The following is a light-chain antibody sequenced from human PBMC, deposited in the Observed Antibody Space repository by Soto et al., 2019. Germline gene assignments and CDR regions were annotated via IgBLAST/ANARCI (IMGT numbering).Light chain of an antibody. Sequence: DIQLTQSPSFLSASVGDRVTITCRASQGISSYFAWYQQKPGKDPKLLIYAGSTLQSGVPSRFSGSASGTEFTLTISSLQPEDFATYYCQQLDSYRLTFGGGTKVEIK. J-gene: IGKJ4*01. CDR2: AGS. V-gene: IGKV1-9*01. CDR3: QQLDSYRLT. CDR1: QGISSY.